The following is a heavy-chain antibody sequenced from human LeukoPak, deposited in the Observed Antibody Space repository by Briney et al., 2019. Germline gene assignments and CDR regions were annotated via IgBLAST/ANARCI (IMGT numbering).Heavy chain of an antibody. D-gene: IGHD3-10*01. CDR1: GFTFGSYS. J-gene: IGHJ4*02. CDR2: ISSSSYI. Sequence: SGGSLRLSCAASGFTFGSYSMNWVRQAPGKGLGWVSSISSSSYIYYADSVKGRFTTSRDNAKNSLYLQMNSLRAEDTAVYYCARGIFYYGSGSYHYWGQGTLVTVSS. V-gene: IGHV3-21*01. CDR3: ARGIFYYGSGSYHY.